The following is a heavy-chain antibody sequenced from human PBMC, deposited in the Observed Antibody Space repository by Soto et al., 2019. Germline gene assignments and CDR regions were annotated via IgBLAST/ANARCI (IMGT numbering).Heavy chain of an antibody. J-gene: IGHJ4*02. CDR1: GGSISSYY. CDR3: ARDRMFDY. V-gene: IGHV4-59*01. CDR2: IYYSGST. Sequence: QVQLQESGPGLVKPSETLSLTCTVSGGSISSYYWNWIRQPPGKGLEWVGYIYYSGSTNYNPSLKSRVTISVDTSKNQFSLKLSSVTAADTAVYYCARDRMFDYCGQGTLVTVSS.